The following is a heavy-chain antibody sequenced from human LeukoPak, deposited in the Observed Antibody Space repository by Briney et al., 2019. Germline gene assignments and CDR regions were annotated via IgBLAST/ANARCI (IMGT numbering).Heavy chain of an antibody. V-gene: IGHV4-59*01. J-gene: IGHJ4*02. CDR3: ARALYYYDSSGYYYYFDY. D-gene: IGHD3-22*01. Sequence: PSETLSLTCTVSGGSISSYYWSWIRQPPGKGLEWIGYIYYSGSTNYNPSLKGRVTISVDTSKNQFSLKLSSVTAADTAVYYCARALYYYDSSGYYYYFDYWGQGTLVTVSS. CDR1: GGSISSYY. CDR2: IYYSGST.